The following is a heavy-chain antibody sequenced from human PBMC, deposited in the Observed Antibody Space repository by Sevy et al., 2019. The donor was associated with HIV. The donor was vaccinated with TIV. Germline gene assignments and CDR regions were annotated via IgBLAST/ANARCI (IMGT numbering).Heavy chain of an antibody. D-gene: IGHD3-3*01. Sequence: SETLSLTCAVSGGSICPYYWSWIRQPPGKGLEWVGYFYYTGSTNYNPSLEGRATISVDASKNQFFLKLTSVTAADTAVYYCARQGGVVDYGMDVWGQGTTVTVSS. CDR1: GGSICPYY. J-gene: IGHJ6*02. CDR3: ARQGGVVDYGMDV. V-gene: IGHV4-59*01. CDR2: FYYTGST.